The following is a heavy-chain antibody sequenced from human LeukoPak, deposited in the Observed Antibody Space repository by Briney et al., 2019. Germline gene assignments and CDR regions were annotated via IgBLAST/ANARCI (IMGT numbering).Heavy chain of an antibody. J-gene: IGHJ4*02. D-gene: IGHD1-26*01. CDR3: AREGAGGFDY. CDR1: GFTFSHYW. CDR2: IKQDGSRI. Sequence: PGRSLRLSCAASGFTFSHYWVSWIRQTPGKGLEWVANIKQDGSRIEYVDSVKGRFTISRDNAKNSLYLQMNSLRAEDTAVYYCAREGAGGFDYWGQGTLVTVSS. V-gene: IGHV3-7*01.